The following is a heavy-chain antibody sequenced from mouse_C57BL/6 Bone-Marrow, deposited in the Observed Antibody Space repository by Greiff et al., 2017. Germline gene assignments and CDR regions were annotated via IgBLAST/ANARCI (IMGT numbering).Heavy chain of an antibody. CDR3: TRRWLPNFDY. CDR2: IDPETGGT. CDR1: GYTFTGYE. J-gene: IGHJ2*01. D-gene: IGHD2-3*01. V-gene: IGHV1-15*01. Sequence: VQLQQSGAELVRPGASVTLSCKASGYTFTGYEMHWVKQTPVHGLEWIGAIDPETGGTAYNQKFKGKAILTADKSSSTAYMELRSLTSEDSAVYYCTRRWLPNFDYWGQGTTLTVSS.